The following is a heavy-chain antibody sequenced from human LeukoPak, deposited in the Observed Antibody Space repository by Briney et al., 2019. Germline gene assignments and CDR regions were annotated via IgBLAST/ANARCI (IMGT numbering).Heavy chain of an antibody. J-gene: IGHJ4*02. CDR1: GFTFDDYA. D-gene: IGHD5-18*01. CDR3: ARASGDIVETATMGSY. CDR2: ISWNSGSI. V-gene: IGHV3-9*01. Sequence: GRSLRLSCAASGFTFDDYAMHWVRQAPGKGLEWVSGISWNSGSIGYADSVKGRFTISRDNAKNSLYLQMNSLRAEDTAVYYCARASGDIVETATMGSYWGQGTLVTDSS.